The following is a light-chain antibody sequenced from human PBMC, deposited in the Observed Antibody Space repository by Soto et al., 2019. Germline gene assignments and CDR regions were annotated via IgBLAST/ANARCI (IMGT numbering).Light chain of an antibody. V-gene: IGKV3-15*01. J-gene: IGKJ4*01. CDR2: GIS. Sequence: EIVMTQSPLTLSLSPGESAILSCRASQSVGSNLAWYQQKPGQAPRLLLYGISTRATGLPAMFSGSGSGTEFTLTISSLQSEEFAVYDCQQYTNWPLTVGGGTKVEIK. CDR3: QQYTNWPLT. CDR1: QSVGSN.